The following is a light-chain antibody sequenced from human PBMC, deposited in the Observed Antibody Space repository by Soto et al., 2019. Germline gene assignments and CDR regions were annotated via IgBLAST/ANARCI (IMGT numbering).Light chain of an antibody. V-gene: IGKV3D-20*02. CDR2: SAS. Sequence: EIVLTQSPGTLSLSPGDRATLSCRASQRVTSTHLAWYQQKPGQAPRLLIYSASSRATGIPDRFSGSGSGTDFTLTISSLEPEDFAVYYCQQRSNWPITFGQGTRLEI. J-gene: IGKJ5*01. CDR3: QQRSNWPIT. CDR1: QRVTSTH.